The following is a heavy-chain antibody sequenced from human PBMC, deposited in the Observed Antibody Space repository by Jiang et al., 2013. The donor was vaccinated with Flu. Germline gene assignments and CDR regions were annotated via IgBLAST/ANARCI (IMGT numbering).Heavy chain of an antibody. CDR1: GGTFSSYA. D-gene: IGHD2-8*02. CDR2: IIPVLALA. CDR3: ARVSGGAPVYYFDS. V-gene: IGHV1-69*04. Sequence: VKKPGSSVKVSCETSGGTFSSYAISWVRQAPGQGLEWMGRIIPVLALAQYAQNFQDKVTIDADKSTGSVYMELRSLRSDDTAVYYCARVSGGAPVYYFDSWGQGALVTVSS. J-gene: IGHJ4*02.